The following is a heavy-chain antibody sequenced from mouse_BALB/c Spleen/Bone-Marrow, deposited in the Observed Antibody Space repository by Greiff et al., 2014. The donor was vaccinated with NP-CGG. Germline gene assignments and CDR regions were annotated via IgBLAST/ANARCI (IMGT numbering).Heavy chain of an antibody. V-gene: IGHV1-7*01. CDR2: INPSSGYT. Sequence: QVQLQQSGAELAKPGASVKMSCKASGYTLTSYWMHWVKQRPGQGLEWIGYINPSSGYTEFNQRFKDKATLTADRSSSTAYMQLSSLTSDDSAVYYCARGYYVMDYWGQGTSVTVSS. CDR3: ARGYYVMDY. J-gene: IGHJ4*01. CDR1: GYTLTSYW.